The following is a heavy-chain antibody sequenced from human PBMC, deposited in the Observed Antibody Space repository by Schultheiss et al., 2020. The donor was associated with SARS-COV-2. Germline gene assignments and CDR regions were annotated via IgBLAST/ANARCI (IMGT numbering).Heavy chain of an antibody. V-gene: IGHV3-64*04. CDR3: ARDRDRMVRGDPGDY. Sequence: SCKASGFTFSSYAMHWVRQAPGKGLEYVSAISSNGGSTYYADSVKGRFTISRDNSKNTLYLQMNSLRAEDTAVYYCARDRDRMVRGDPGDYWGQGTLVTVSS. CDR2: ISSNGGST. D-gene: IGHD3-10*01. CDR1: GFTFSSYA. J-gene: IGHJ4*02.